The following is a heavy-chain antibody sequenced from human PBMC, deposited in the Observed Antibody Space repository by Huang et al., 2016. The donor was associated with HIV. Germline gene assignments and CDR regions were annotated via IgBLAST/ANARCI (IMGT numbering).Heavy chain of an antibody. CDR1: GLTFSSYW. CDR3: VRDPRIQSWLNYFDY. D-gene: IGHD3-22*01. Sequence: EVQLVESGGGLVQPGGSLRLSCAASGLTFSSYWMHWVRQAPGKGLVWGSRINSDGSSSGYADSVKGRFTISRDNAKNTLYLQMNSLRAEDTAVYYCVRDPRIQSWLNYFDYWGQGTLVSVSS. CDR2: INSDGSSS. J-gene: IGHJ4*02. V-gene: IGHV3-74*01.